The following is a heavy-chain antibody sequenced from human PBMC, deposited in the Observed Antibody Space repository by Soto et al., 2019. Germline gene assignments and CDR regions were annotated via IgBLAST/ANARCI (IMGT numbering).Heavy chain of an antibody. D-gene: IGHD1-1*01. J-gene: IGHJ6*03. Sequence: GESLKISCKGSGYSFTSYWIGWVRQMPGKGLEWMGIIYPGDSDTRYSPSFQGQVTISADKSISTAYLQWSSLKASDTAMYYCARHAQLYYYYMDVWGKGTTVTVSS. CDR3: ARHAQLYYYYMDV. CDR2: IYPGDSDT. V-gene: IGHV5-51*01. CDR1: GYSFTSYW.